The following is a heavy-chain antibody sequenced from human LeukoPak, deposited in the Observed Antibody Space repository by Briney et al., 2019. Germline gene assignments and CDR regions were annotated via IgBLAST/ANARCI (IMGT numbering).Heavy chain of an antibody. CDR1: EYSFTSYW. CDR2: IFPGDSAT. CDR3: ARLPGATTLRLFDY. J-gene: IGHJ4*02. D-gene: IGHD1-26*01. Sequence: GESLKISCTGSEYSFTSYWIGWVRQMPGKGLEWMGIIFPGDSATRYSPSFQGQVTISADKSISTAYLQWSSLKASDTAMYYCARLPGATTLRLFDYWGQGTLVTVSS. V-gene: IGHV5-51*01.